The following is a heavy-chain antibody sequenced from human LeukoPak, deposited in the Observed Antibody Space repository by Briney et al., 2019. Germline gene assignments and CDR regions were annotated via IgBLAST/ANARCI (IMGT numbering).Heavy chain of an antibody. Sequence: SETLSLTCAVYGGSFSGYYWSWIRQPPGKGLEWIGEINHSGSTNYNPSLKSRVTISVDTSKNRFSLKLSSVTAADTAVYYCAREGYCSGGSCYWRYYFDYWGQGTLVTVSS. CDR3: AREGYCSGGSCYWRYYFDY. J-gene: IGHJ4*02. V-gene: IGHV4-34*01. CDR1: GGSFSGYY. CDR2: INHSGST. D-gene: IGHD2-15*01.